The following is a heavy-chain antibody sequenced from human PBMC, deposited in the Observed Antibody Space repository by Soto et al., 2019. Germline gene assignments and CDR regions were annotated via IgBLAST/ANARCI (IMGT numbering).Heavy chain of an antibody. V-gene: IGHV3-23*01. CDR1: VFSFSTYG. Sequence: HPVGSLRLSCAFSVFSFSTYGVTWVRQAPGKGLEWVCGVSGGSGVTHYADSVKGRFTITGDDSKNTVYLQMHSLRVEDTAVYYCAKWNGYGDVWGQGTLVTVSS. J-gene: IGHJ4*02. CDR3: AKWNGYGDV. D-gene: IGHD4-17*01. CDR2: VSGGSGVT.